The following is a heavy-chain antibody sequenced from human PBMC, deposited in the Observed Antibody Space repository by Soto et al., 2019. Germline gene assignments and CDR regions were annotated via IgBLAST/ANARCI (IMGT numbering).Heavy chain of an antibody. D-gene: IGHD5-12*01. CDR2: FYYTGST. J-gene: IGHJ4*02. V-gene: IGHV4-61*03. CDR1: GGSVNSEHYY. CDR3: AGGTDGKKVAY. Sequence: QVQLQESGPGLVKSSETLSLTCTVSGGSVNSEHYYWNWIRQPPGKGLEWIGYFYYTGSTNYNPSLESRXTXSXXMSKNHSSLKLSSVTAADTAVYYCAGGTDGKKVAYWGQGTLVTVSS.